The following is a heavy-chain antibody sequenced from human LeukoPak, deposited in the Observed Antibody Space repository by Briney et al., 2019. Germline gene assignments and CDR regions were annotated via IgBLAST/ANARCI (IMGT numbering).Heavy chain of an antibody. D-gene: IGHD6-13*01. V-gene: IGHV3-23*01. Sequence: PGGSLRLSCEASGFTLSTYAVSWVRQAPGKGLEWVSAISGSDGTTYYADSVKGRFTISRDISKNTLFLQMNSLRGEDTALYYCALVFLYRSSWYGDYWGQGTLVTVSS. J-gene: IGHJ4*02. CDR1: GFTLSTYA. CDR3: ALVFLYRSSWYGDY. CDR2: ISGSDGTT.